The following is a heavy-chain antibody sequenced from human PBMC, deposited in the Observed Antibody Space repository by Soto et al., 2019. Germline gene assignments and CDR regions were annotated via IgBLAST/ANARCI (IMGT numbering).Heavy chain of an antibody. V-gene: IGHV3-15*07. CDR1: GFTFSHAW. CDR3: ATMGHCSNGVCSYYYYGMDV. J-gene: IGHJ6*02. Sequence: EVQLVESGGGLVKPGGSLRLSCGASGFTFSHAWMNWVRQAPGKGLEWVSRIKSKIDGGTSDYAAPVKGRFSISRDDSKDTLFLQMNSLKTEDTAVYFCATMGHCSNGVCSYYYYGMDVWGLGTTVTVSS. CDR2: IKSKIDGGTS. D-gene: IGHD2-8*01.